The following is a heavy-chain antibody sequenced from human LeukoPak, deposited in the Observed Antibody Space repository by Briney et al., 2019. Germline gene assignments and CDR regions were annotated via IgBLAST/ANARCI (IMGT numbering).Heavy chain of an antibody. Sequence: SGGSLRLSCVASGFTFNRYIMNWVRQGPGKGLEWVSSIGSDGNHIYYADSVKGRFTISRDNAKNSVHLQLNSLTVEDTAVYYCARDGAAAPGTFDYWGQGTQVTVSS. CDR2: IGSDGNHI. D-gene: IGHD6-13*01. J-gene: IGHJ4*02. CDR1: GFTFNRYI. V-gene: IGHV3-21*04. CDR3: ARDGAAAPGTFDY.